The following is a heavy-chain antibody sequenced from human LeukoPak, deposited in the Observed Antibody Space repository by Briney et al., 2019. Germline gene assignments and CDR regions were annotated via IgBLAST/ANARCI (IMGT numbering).Heavy chain of an antibody. CDR1: GFTFSSYS. Sequence: PGGSLRLSCAASGFTFSSYSMNWVRQAPGKGLEWVSSISSSSSYIYYADSVKGRFTISRDNAKNSLYLQMNSLRAEDTAVYYCARETYDYVWGSYRYPYLDYWGQGTLVTVSS. V-gene: IGHV3-21*01. J-gene: IGHJ4*02. CDR3: ARETYDYVWGSYRYPYLDY. CDR2: ISSSSSYI. D-gene: IGHD3-16*02.